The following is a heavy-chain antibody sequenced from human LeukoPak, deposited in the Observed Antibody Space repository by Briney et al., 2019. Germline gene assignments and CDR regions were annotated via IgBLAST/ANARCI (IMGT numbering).Heavy chain of an antibody. CDR2: ISGSSTYI. CDR3: AKESGSLESPSDY. V-gene: IGHV3-21*04. Sequence: GGSLRLSCAASGFTFRSHSMNWVRQAPGKGLEWISSISGSSTYIYYADSVMGRFTISRDNSKNTLYLQMNSLRAEDTAVYYCAKESGSLESPSDYWGQGTLVTVSS. J-gene: IGHJ4*02. D-gene: IGHD3-3*01. CDR1: GFTFRSHS.